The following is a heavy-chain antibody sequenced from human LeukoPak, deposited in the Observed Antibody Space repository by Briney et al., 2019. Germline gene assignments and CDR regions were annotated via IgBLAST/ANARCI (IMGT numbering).Heavy chain of an antibody. J-gene: IGHJ4*02. CDR2: ITVSGSPM. V-gene: IGHV3-11*01. Sequence: KTGGSLRLSCAASGFTFSEYYMSWVRRAPGKGLEWVSYITVSGSPMMYADSVKGRFTISRDNAKNSLYLQMNSLRVEDSAVYYCATSERSYSASGTFDNWGLGTLVTVSS. CDR3: ATSERSYSASGTFDN. D-gene: IGHD3-10*01. CDR1: GFTFSEYY.